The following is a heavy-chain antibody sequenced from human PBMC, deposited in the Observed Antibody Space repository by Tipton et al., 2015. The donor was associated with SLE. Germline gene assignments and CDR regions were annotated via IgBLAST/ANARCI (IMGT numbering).Heavy chain of an antibody. Sequence: QVQLVQSGAEVKKPGASVKVSCKASGYSFTSHDINWVRQGTGQGLEWMGWMNPNSSNKGYAQKFQGRVTMTRDASISKAYMEPTSLRSEDSAVYYCARGREDNIWENYRYCCCVMDGGGQVTTVTVSS. V-gene: IGHV1-8*01. D-gene: IGHD3-16*02. CDR3: ARGREDNIWENYRYCCCVMDG. J-gene: IGHJ6*02. CDR2: MNPNSSNK. CDR1: GYSFTSHD.